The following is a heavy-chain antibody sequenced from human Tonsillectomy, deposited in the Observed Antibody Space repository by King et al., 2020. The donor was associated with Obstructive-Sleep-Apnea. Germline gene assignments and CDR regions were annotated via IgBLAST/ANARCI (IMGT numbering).Heavy chain of an antibody. V-gene: IGHV4-39*07. CDR3: ARGWGSFDY. J-gene: IGHJ4*02. Sequence: LQLQESGPGLVKPSETLSLTCTVSGVSIRSSSYYWGWIRQPPGKGLEWIGSIYYMGNTYYNPSLKRRVTISVDPSKNQFSLKRSSVTAADTAVYYWARGWGSFDYWGQGTLVTVSS. D-gene: IGHD3-16*01. CDR1: GVSIRSSSYY. CDR2: IYYMGNT.